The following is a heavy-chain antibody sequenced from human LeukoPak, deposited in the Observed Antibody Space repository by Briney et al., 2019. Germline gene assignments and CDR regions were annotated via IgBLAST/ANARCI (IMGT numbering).Heavy chain of an antibody. CDR3: ARPFFFSSSFDY. CDR2: INAGNCNT. V-gene: IGHV1-3*01. Sequence: GASVTVSCKASGYTFTSYAMHWVRQAPGQPLGWMGWINAGNCNTKYSQKFQGRVTIPMDTSASTAYMELSSVRSEDTAVYYCARPFFFSSSFDYWGQGTLVTVSS. CDR1: GYTFTSYA. D-gene: IGHD6-13*01. J-gene: IGHJ4*02.